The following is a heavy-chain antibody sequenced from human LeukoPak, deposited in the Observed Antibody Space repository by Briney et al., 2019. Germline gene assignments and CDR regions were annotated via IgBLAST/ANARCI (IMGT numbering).Heavy chain of an antibody. CDR1: GFTFSSYS. V-gene: IGHV3-48*02. Sequence: GGSLRLSCAASGFTFSSYSMNWVRQAPGKGLEWVSYISSSSSTIYYADSVKGRFTISRDNAKNSLYLQMNSLRDEDTAVYYCARDGQLITFGGVIVIPGDVWGQGTTVTVSS. J-gene: IGHJ6*02. CDR2: ISSSSSTI. D-gene: IGHD3-16*02. CDR3: ARDGQLITFGGVIVIPGDV.